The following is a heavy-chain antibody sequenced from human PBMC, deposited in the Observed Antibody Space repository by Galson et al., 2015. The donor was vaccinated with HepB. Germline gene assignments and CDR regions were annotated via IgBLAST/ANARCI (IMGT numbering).Heavy chain of an antibody. J-gene: IGHJ6*02. CDR1: GFTFNGSA. V-gene: IGHV3-73*01. CDR3: TRPPYNAMDV. CDR2: IRSKANSYAA. Sequence: SLRLSCAASGFTFNGSAMHWVRQAPGKGLEWVGRIRSKANSYAAAYAASVKGRFTISRDDSRNTTYLQMNSLKTEDTAVYYCTRPPYNAMDVWGQGTTVTVSS.